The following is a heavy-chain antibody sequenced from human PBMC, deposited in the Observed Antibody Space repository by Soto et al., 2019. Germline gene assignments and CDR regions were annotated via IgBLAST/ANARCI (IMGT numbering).Heavy chain of an antibody. V-gene: IGHV3-23*01. Sequence: GGSLRLSCPASGFTFSSYAMSWVRQATGKGLEWVSAISGIGGSTYYADSVKGRFTISRDNSKNTLYLQMNRLRAEDTAVYYCANDYGDYGSGAFDIWGQGTMVTVSS. CDR1: GFTFSSYA. J-gene: IGHJ3*02. CDR3: ANDYGDYGSGAFDI. D-gene: IGHD4-17*01. CDR2: ISGIGGST.